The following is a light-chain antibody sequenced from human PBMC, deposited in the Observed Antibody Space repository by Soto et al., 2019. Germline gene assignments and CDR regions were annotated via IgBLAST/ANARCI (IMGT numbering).Light chain of an antibody. V-gene: IGKV1-33*01. CDR2: DAS. CDR1: QDIKNY. Sequence: DIQMTQSPSSLSASVGDRVSITCQASQDIKNYLSWYQQKPGKAPKLLIYDASNLETGVPSRFIGSGSGTDFTFTISSLQPEDIARYFCQQYDDLPLTFGGGTKVEIQ. J-gene: IGKJ4*01. CDR3: QQYDDLPLT.